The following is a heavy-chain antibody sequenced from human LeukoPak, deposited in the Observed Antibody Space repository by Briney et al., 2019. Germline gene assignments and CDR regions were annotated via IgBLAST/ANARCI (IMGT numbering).Heavy chain of an antibody. CDR3: ARDGYDILTGPGFDY. V-gene: IGHV4-59*01. CDR2: IYYIGST. J-gene: IGHJ4*02. D-gene: IGHD3-9*01. Sequence: SETLSLTCTVSGGSISSYYWSWIRQPPGKGLEWIGYIYYIGSTNYNPSLKSRVTISVDTSKNQFSLKLSSVTAADTAVYYGARDGYDILTGPGFDYWGQGTLVTVSS. CDR1: GGSISSYY.